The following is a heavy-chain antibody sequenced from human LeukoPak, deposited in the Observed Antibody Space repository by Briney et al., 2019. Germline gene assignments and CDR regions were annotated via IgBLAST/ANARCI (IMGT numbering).Heavy chain of an antibody. J-gene: IGHJ4*02. CDR1: GFTFSSYG. CDR3: AKGPSAAARNLGTFDY. Sequence: PGGSLRLSCAASGFTFSSYGMHWVRQAPGKGLEWVAVIWYDGSNKYYADSVKGRFTISRDNSKNTLYLQMNSLRAEDTAVYYCAKGPSAAARNLGTFDYWGQGTLVTVSS. CDR2: IWYDGSNK. V-gene: IGHV3-33*06. D-gene: IGHD6-13*01.